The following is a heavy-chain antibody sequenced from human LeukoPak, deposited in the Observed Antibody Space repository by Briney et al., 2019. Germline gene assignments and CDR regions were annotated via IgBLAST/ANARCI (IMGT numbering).Heavy chain of an antibody. D-gene: IGHD5-18*01. Sequence: SETLSLTCTASGGSISSYYWSWIRQPPGKGLEWIGYIYYSGSTNYNPSLKSRVTISVDTSKNQFSLKLSSVTAADTAVYYCARDVWDSSGYSYGSLNWFDPWGQGTLVTVSS. J-gene: IGHJ5*02. CDR1: GGSISSYY. CDR3: ARDVWDSSGYSYGSLNWFDP. V-gene: IGHV4-59*01. CDR2: IYYSGST.